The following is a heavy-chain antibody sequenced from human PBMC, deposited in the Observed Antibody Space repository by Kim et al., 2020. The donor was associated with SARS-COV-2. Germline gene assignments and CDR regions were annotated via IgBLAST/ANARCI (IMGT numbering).Heavy chain of an antibody. Sequence: YAESVKGRFTISRDNSENTLYLQMKGLRAEDTAVYYCAKDREVSTWVYVGYWGQGTLVTVSS. CDR3: AKDREVSTWVYVGY. V-gene: IGHV3-33*06. J-gene: IGHJ4*02. D-gene: IGHD1-26*01.